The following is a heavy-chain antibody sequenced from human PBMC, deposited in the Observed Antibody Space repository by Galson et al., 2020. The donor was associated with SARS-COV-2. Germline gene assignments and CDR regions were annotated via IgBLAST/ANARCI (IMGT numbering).Heavy chain of an antibody. J-gene: IGHJ4*02. D-gene: IGHD2-21*02. CDR1: GFSFSYAW. Sequence: GGSLRLSCAASGFSFSYAWIGWVRQAPGRGPEWVGRIKSKGNGGTTDYAAPVKGRFTVSRDDSKNTLFLQMNSLKIEDTAVYYCTTFMRPVGTDYWGRGTLVTVSS. CDR3: TTFMRPVGTDY. V-gene: IGHV3-15*01. CDR2: IKSKGNGGTT.